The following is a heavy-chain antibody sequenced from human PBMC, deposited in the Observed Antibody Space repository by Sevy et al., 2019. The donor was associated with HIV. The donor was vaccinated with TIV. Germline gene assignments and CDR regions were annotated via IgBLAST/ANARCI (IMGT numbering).Heavy chain of an antibody. CDR1: GGTFSSYA. V-gene: IGHV1-69*13. D-gene: IGHD1-1*01. CDR3: ARGGTTGTTDYYYGMDV. Sequence: ASVKVSCKASGGTFSSYAISWVRQAPGQGLEWMGGIIPIFGTANYAQKFQGRGTITADESTSTAYMELSSLRSEDTAVYYCARGGTTGTTDYYYGMDVWGQGTTVTASS. J-gene: IGHJ6*02. CDR2: IIPIFGTA.